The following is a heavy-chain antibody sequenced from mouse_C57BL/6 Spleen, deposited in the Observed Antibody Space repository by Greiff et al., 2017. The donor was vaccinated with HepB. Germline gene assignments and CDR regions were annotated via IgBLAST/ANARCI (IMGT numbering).Heavy chain of an antibody. D-gene: IGHD1-1*01. CDR1: GYTFTCYW. CDR2: IYPSDSET. Sequence: VQLQQPGAELVRPGSSVKLSCQASGYTFTCYWMDWVNQRPGQGLEWIGNIYPSDSETHYNQKFKVQSTLTVDKSSSTAYMQLSSLTSEDSAVYYCAREGITTVGDYWGQGTTLTVSS. V-gene: IGHV1-61*01. J-gene: IGHJ2*01. CDR3: AREGITTVGDY.